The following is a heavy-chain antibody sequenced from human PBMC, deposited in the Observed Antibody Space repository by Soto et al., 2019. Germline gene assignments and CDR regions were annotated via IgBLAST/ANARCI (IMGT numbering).Heavy chain of an antibody. V-gene: IGHV1-69*13. D-gene: IGHD3-22*01. CDR3: ARGPVEDDSSGNRIYYYYGMDV. J-gene: IGHJ6*02. CDR1: GGTFSSYA. CDR2: IIPILGTA. Sequence: SVKVSCKASGGTFSSYAISWVRQAPGQGLEWMGGIIPILGTANYAQKFQGRVTITADESTSTAYMELSSLRSEDTAVYYCARGPVEDDSSGNRIYYYYGMDVWGQGTTVTVSS.